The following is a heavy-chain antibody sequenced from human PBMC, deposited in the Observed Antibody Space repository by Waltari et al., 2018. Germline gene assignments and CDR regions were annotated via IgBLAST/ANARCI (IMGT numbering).Heavy chain of an antibody. Sequence: QVPLQESGPGLVKPSQTLSLTCSISDDSINTGTFYFTWIRQYPGKGLEWIGYVDNTGSPSYNPSLRSRFSISVDTSRRHFSLKLMSVTAADTASYFCAISSSGGNYFDYWGRGTLVTVSS. J-gene: IGHJ4*02. CDR2: VDNTGSP. CDR3: AISSSGGNYFDY. CDR1: DDSINTGTFY. D-gene: IGHD6-6*01. V-gene: IGHV4-31*03.